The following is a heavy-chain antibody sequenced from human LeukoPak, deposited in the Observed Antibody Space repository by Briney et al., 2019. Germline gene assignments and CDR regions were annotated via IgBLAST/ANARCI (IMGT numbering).Heavy chain of an antibody. J-gene: IGHJ4*02. D-gene: IGHD1-20*01. CDR3: ASRRLITGIDY. V-gene: IGHV3-30*02. CDR1: GFNFSTSW. Sequence: GGSLRLSCAASGFNFSTSWMNWVRQAPGKGLEWVAFIRYDGSNKYYADSVKGRFTISRDNSKNTLYLQMNSLRAEDTAVYYCASRRLITGIDYWGQGTLVTVSS. CDR2: IRYDGSNK.